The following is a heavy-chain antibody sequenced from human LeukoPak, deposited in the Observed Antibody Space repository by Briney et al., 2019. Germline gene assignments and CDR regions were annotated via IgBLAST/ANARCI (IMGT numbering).Heavy chain of an antibody. CDR1: GGSVSTSYY. J-gene: IGHJ4*02. CDR2: INYSGST. CDR3: ARESPKEWELHYFDY. V-gene: IGHV4-39*07. D-gene: IGHD1-26*01. Sequence: SETLSLTCTVSGGSVSTSYYWGWIRQTPEKGLEWIGSINYSGSTYYNPSLKSRVTISVDTSKNQFSLKLSSVTAADTAVYYCARESPKEWELHYFDYWGQGTLVTVSS.